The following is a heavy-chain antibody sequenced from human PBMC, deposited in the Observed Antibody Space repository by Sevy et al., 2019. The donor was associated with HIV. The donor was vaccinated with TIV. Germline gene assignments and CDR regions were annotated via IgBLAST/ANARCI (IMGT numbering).Heavy chain of an antibody. D-gene: IGHD3-16*01. V-gene: IGHV4-61*02. CDR3: AREDPLGNIDS. CDR2: IYTSGGT. J-gene: IGHJ4*02. Sequence: SETLSLTCTVSGGSISSGIYYWTWIRQPAGKGLEWIGRIYTSGGTSGTTGYNPSLKSRVTMSVETSKNQFSLKMTSVTAADTAVYFCAREDPLGNIDSWGQGTRVTVS. CDR1: GGSISSGIYY.